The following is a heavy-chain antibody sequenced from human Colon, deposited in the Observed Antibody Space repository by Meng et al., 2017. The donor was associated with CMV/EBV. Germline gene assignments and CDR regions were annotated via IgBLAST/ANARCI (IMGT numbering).Heavy chain of an antibody. CDR2: IRYDGSNE. D-gene: IGHD3-10*01. V-gene: IGHV3-30*02. J-gene: IGHJ6*02. CDR3: AKGSGGSGISMDV. CDR1: GYTFTSYG. Sequence: SCKASGYTFTSYGMHWVRQAPGKGLEWVAFIRYDGSNEYYAESVKGRFTISRDNSKNTLYVQMNSLTIDDTAVYYCAKGSGGSGISMDVWGQRTTVTVSS.